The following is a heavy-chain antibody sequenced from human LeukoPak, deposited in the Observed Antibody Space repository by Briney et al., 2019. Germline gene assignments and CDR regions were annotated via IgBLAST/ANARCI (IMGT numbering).Heavy chain of an antibody. D-gene: IGHD6-6*01. Sequence: GGSLRLSCAASGFTFSSYSMNWVRQAPGKGLEWVSSISSSSGYIYYADSVKGRFTISRDNSKNSLYLQMNSRRAENTDVVSCARARATHQLAPNWFAPWGQGTLVTASA. V-gene: IGHV3-21*03. CDR1: GFTFSSYS. CDR2: ISSSSGYI. CDR3: ARARATHQLAPNWFAP. J-gene: IGHJ5*02.